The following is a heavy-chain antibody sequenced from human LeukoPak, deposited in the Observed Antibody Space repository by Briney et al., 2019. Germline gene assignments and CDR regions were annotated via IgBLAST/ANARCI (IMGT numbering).Heavy chain of an antibody. CDR1: GLTFSSYG. V-gene: IGHV3-33*06. CDR2: IWYDGSNK. J-gene: IGHJ4*02. CDR3: AKGAYYYDRSGYIGLDY. D-gene: IGHD3-22*01. Sequence: GESLKISCAASGLTFSSYGMHWVRQAPGKGLEGVAVIWYDGSNKYYSDSVKGRFTISRDNSKHTLYLKMNSLSAEDTAVYYCAKGAYYYDRSGYIGLDYWGQGTLVTVSS.